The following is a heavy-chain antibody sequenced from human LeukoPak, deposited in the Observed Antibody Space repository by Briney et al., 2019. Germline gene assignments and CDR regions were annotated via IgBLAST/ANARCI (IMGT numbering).Heavy chain of an antibody. J-gene: IGHJ4*02. V-gene: IGHV4-59*08. CDR2: ISYSGGS. CDR1: GGSISSYY. CDR3: ARVGDTSGYYYYFDY. D-gene: IGHD3-22*01. Sequence: SETLSLTCTVSGGSISSYYWSWVRQPPGKGLEWVGYISYSGGSTYDPSLKRRVTISIDTSKNQFSLRLSSVTAADTALYYCARVGDTSGYYYYFDYWGQGTLVTVSS.